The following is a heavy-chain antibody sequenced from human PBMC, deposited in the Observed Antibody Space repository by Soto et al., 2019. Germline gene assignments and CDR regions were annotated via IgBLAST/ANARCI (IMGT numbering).Heavy chain of an antibody. J-gene: IGHJ6*02. CDR2: INHSGST. V-gene: IGHV4-34*01. CDR3: ARKPYDYVWGSYRNYYYYGMDV. D-gene: IGHD3-16*02. CDR1: GGSFSGYY. Sequence: SETLSLTFAVYGGSFSGYYWSWIRQPPGKGLEWIGEINHSGSTNYNPSLKSRVTISVDTSKNQFSLKLSSVTAADTAVYYCARKPYDYVWGSYRNYYYYGMDVWGQGTTVTVSS.